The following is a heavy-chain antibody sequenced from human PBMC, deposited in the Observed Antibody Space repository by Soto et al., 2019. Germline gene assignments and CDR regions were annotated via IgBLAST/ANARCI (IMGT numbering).Heavy chain of an antibody. CDR1: GGSISSGDYY. J-gene: IGHJ5*02. CDR3: AREGAGYCSSTSCYGYSSSSVRDNWFDP. V-gene: IGHV4-30-4*01. D-gene: IGHD2-2*01. CDR2: IYYSGST. Sequence: PSETLSLTCTVSGGSISSGDYYWSWIRQPPGKGLEWIGYIYYSGSTYYNPSLKSRVTISVDTSKNQFSLKLSSVTAADTAVYYCAREGAGYCSSTSCYGYSSSSVRDNWFDPWGQGTLVTVSS.